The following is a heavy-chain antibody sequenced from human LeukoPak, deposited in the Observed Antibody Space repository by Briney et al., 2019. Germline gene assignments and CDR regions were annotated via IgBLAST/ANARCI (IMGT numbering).Heavy chain of an antibody. J-gene: IGHJ6*03. V-gene: IGHV1-8*03. Sequence: ASVKVSCKASGYTFTSYDINWVRQATGQGLEWMGWMNPNSGNTGYAQKFQGRVTINRNTSISTAYMELSSLRSEDTAVYYCARGRGSSSWLSFYYYYMDVWGKGTTVTVSS. CDR3: ARGRGSSSWLSFYYYYMDV. CDR2: MNPNSGNT. CDR1: GYTFTSYD. D-gene: IGHD6-13*01.